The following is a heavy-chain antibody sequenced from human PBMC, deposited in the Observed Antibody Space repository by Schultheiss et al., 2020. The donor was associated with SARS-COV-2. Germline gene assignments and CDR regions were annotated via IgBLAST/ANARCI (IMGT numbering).Heavy chain of an antibody. Sequence: SETLSLTCAVSGGSISSSVYHWGWIRQPPGKGLEWIGTIYYSGSTYYNPSLKSRIFISVATSKNQFSLKLSSVTAADTAVYYCARVTYNWSGDFYFGLDVWGQGTTVTVSS. V-gene: IGHV4-39*07. D-gene: IGHD1-20*01. CDR2: IYYSGST. CDR3: ARVTYNWSGDFYFGLDV. J-gene: IGHJ6*02. CDR1: GGSISSSVYH.